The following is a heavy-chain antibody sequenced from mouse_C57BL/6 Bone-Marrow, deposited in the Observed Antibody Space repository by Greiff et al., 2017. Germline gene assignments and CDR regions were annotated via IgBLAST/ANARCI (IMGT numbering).Heavy chain of an antibody. V-gene: IGHV5S21*01. D-gene: IGHD1-1*01. Sequence: EVKLVESGEGLVKPGGSLKLSCAASGFTFSSYAMSWVRQTPEKRLEWVAYISSGGDYIYYADTVKGRFTISRDNARNTLYLQMSSLKSEDTAMYYCARHGTTVVATDYWGQGTTLTVSS. CDR3: ARHGTTVVATDY. CDR1: GFTFSSYA. J-gene: IGHJ2*01. CDR2: ISSGGDYI.